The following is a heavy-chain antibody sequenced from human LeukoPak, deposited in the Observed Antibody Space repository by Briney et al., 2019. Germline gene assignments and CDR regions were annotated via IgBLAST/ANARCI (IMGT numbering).Heavy chain of an antibody. CDR1: GGSISSYY. V-gene: IGHV4-34*01. CDR2: INHSGST. CDR3: ARTFNTIFGVVTLFDY. Sequence: SETLCLTRTVSGGSISSYYWSWSRQPPGKVLEWIGEINHSGSTNYNPSLKSRVTISVDTSKNQFSLKLSSVTAADTAVYYCARTFNTIFGVVTLFDYWGQGTLVTVSS. J-gene: IGHJ4*02. D-gene: IGHD3-3*01.